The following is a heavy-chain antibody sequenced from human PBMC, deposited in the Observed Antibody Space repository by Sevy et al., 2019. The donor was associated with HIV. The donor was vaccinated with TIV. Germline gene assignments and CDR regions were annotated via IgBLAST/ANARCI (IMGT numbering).Heavy chain of an antibody. CDR3: ARVSFRSYCSGGSCYDTGRDYFDY. D-gene: IGHD2-15*01. CDR2: INPSGGST. V-gene: IGHV1-46*01. Sequence: ASVKVSCKASGYTFTSYYMHWVRQAPGQGLEWMGIINPSGGSTSYAQMFQGRVTMTRDTSTSTVYMELSSLRSEDTAVYYCARVSFRSYCSGGSCYDTGRDYFDYWGQGTLVTVSS. J-gene: IGHJ4*02. CDR1: GYTFTSYY.